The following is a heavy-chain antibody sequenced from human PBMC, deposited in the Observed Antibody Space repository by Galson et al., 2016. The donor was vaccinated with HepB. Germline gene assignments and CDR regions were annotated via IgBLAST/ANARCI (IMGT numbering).Heavy chain of an antibody. Sequence: SLRLSCAASGFTFSSYSMNWVRQAPGKGLEWVSSISSSSSYIYYADSVKGRFTISRDNAKNSLYLQMNSLRAGDTAVYYCASLFSAAVAGYWYFDLWGRGTLVTVSS. V-gene: IGHV3-21*01. CDR3: ASLFSAAVAGYWYFDL. D-gene: IGHD6-19*01. CDR2: ISSSSSYI. CDR1: GFTFSSYS. J-gene: IGHJ2*01.